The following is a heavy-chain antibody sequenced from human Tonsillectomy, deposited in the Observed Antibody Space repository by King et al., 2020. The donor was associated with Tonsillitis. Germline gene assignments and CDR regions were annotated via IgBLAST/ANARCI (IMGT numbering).Heavy chain of an antibody. J-gene: IGHJ4*02. CDR1: GFTFRSYA. V-gene: IGHV3-23*04. D-gene: IGHD1-26*01. CDR3: AKESEYGRSRKYHFYY. Sequence: VQLVESGGGLVQPGGSLRLSCAASGFTFRSYAMSWVRQTPGKGLEWVSAISSGGDTTYYADSVAGRFSISRDNSQNRLYLQMTSLRDEDTAVYYCAKESEYGRSRKYHFYYWGQGTLVTVSS. CDR2: ISSGGDTT.